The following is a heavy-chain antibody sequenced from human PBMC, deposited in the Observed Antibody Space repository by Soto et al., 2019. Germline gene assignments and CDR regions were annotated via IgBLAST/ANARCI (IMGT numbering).Heavy chain of an antibody. J-gene: IGHJ6*02. CDR1: GYSFTRYW. V-gene: IGHV5-10-1*01. Sequence: ESLLLSCKGCGYSFTRYWISWVRQMPGKGLEWMGRIDPSDSYTNYSPSFQRHVTISADKSISTAYLHWRSLKASDTAMYYCAFRALEDYYYGMEVWGQGTTVTVSS. D-gene: IGHD3-3*01. CDR2: IDPSDSYT. CDR3: AFRALEDYYYGMEV.